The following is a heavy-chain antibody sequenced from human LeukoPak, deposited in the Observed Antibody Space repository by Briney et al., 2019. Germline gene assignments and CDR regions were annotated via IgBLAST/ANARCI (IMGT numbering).Heavy chain of an antibody. CDR1: GFSFTPYS. V-gene: IGHV3-48*04. CDR3: ARGARYYSAVEV. Sequence: GSLRLSCGVSGFSFTPYSMNWVRQAPGKGLEWISYISSSGSIIYNADSVKGRFTVSRDNAKNSLYLEMNSLRVEDTALYYCARGARYYSAVEVWGQGTAVTVSS. CDR2: ISSSGSII. J-gene: IGHJ6*02.